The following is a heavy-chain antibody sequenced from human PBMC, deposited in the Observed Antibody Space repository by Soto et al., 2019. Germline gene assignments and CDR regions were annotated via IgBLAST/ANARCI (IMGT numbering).Heavy chain of an antibody. CDR3: ARHTHPGSSAYGIDY. J-gene: IGHJ4*02. V-gene: IGHV5-51*01. CDR2: IYPGDSDT. D-gene: IGHD6-6*01. Sequence: PGESLKISCKASGYTFTSYWIAWVRQMPGKGLEWMGIIYPGDSDTRYSPSFQGQVSISVDKSISTAYLQWSSLKSSDTAIYYCARHTHPGSSAYGIDYCGQGTLVTVYS. CDR1: GYTFTSYW.